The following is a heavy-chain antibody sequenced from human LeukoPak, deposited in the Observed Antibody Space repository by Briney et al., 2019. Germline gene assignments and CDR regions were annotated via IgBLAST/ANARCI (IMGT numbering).Heavy chain of an antibody. Sequence: GGSLRLSCAASGFTFRSYAMHWVRQAPGKGLEWVAVISYDGSNKYYADSVKGRFTISRDNSKNTLYLQMNSLRAEDTAVYYCARPMVYASSPFDYWGQGTLVTVSS. D-gene: IGHD2-8*01. CDR2: ISYDGSNK. CDR3: ARPMVYASSPFDY. J-gene: IGHJ4*02. V-gene: IGHV3-30-3*01. CDR1: GFTFRSYA.